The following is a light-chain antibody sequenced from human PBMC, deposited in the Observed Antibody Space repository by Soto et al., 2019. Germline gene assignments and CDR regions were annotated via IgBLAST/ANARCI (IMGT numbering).Light chain of an antibody. CDR3: QQYNSFWT. Sequence: DIQMTQSPSPLSASVGDRVTITCRASQSISSWLAWYQQKPGKAPRLLLYDASYLERGVPSWFSGGGSGTEFTLTISDLQPDELAAYDCQQYNSFWTFGQGTKVEI. J-gene: IGKJ1*01. CDR1: QSISSW. CDR2: DAS. V-gene: IGKV1-5*01.